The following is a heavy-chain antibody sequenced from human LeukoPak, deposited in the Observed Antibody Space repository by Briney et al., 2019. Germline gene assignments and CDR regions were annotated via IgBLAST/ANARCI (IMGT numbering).Heavy chain of an antibody. CDR1: GGSIRGSASY. J-gene: IGHJ4*02. Sequence: SETLSLTCTVSGGSIRGSASYWGWIRQPPGKGLERIGSVYDTGSTYYNPSLKSRVTISVDTSKNQFSLNLSSLTAADTAVYYCARHLHNYYGSGSYFDYWGQGTLVTVSS. D-gene: IGHD3-10*01. V-gene: IGHV4-39*01. CDR2: VYDTGST. CDR3: ARHLHNYYGSGSYFDY.